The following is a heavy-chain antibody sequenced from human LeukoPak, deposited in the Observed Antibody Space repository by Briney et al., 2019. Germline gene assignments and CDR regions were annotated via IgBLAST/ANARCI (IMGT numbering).Heavy chain of an antibody. Sequence: PSETLSLTCAVYGGSFSGYYWSWIRQPPGKGLEWIGEINHSGSTNYNPSLKSRVTISVDTSKNQFSLKLTSVTAADTAVYYCASSTSLNYYYGMDVWGQGTTVTVSS. J-gene: IGHJ6*02. CDR1: GGSFSGYY. CDR3: ASSTSLNYYYGMDV. V-gene: IGHV4-34*01. CDR2: INHSGST. D-gene: IGHD2-2*01.